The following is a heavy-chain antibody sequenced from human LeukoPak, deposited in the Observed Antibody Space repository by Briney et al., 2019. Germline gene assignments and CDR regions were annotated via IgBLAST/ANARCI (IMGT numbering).Heavy chain of an antibody. CDR1: GFTFSSYA. CDR3: ARAAIPLTYYYGSGSYYHRDYYYYYMDV. Sequence: GGSPRLSCAASGFTFSSYAMHWVRQAPGKGLEWVAVISYDGSNKYYADSVKGRFTISRDNSKNTLYLQMNSLRAEDTAVYYCARAAIPLTYYYGSGSYYHRDYYYYYMDVWGKGTTVTVSS. CDR2: ISYDGSNK. J-gene: IGHJ6*03. D-gene: IGHD3-10*01. V-gene: IGHV3-30*01.